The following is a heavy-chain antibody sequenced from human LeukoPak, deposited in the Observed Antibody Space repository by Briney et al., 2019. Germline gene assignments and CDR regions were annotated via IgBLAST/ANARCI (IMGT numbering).Heavy chain of an antibody. CDR3: ARVQSSGWWEGLDY. V-gene: IGHV1-18*01. D-gene: IGHD6-19*01. J-gene: IGHJ4*02. CDR1: GYTFTIYG. Sequence: VASVKVSCKASGYTFTIYGITWVRQAPGQGLEWMGWISAYNDYTHYAQKLQGRLTMTTDTSTSTAYMELRSLRSDDTAVYYCARVQSSGWWEGLDYWGQGTLVTVSS. CDR2: ISAYNDYT.